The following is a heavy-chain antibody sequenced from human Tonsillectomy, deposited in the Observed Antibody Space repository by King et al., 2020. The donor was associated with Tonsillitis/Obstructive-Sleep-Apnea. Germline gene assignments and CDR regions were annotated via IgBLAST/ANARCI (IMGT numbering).Heavy chain of an antibody. CDR3: ARHAPLASSSTSCHYFDY. CDR1: GYSFTSYW. V-gene: IGHV5-10-1*01. CDR2: IDPSDSYT. J-gene: IGHJ4*02. Sequence: QLVQSGAEVKKPGESLRISCKGSGYSFTSYWISWVRQMPGKGLEWMGRIDPSDSYTNYSPSFQGHVTISADKPISTAYLQWSSLKASDTAMYYCARHAPLASSSTSCHYFDYWGEGTLVTVAS. D-gene: IGHD2-2*01.